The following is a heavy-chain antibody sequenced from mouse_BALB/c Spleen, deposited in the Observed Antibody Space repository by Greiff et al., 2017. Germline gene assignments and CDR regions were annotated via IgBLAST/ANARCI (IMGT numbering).Heavy chain of an antibody. Sequence: EVKLVESGGGLVKPGGSLKLSCAASGFTFSSYTMSWVRQTPEKRLEWVATISSGGSYTYYPDSVKGRFTISRDNAKNTLYLQMSSLKSEDTAMYYCTREGGNYVSWFAYWGQGTLVTVSA. V-gene: IGHV5-6-4*01. CDR1: GFTFSSYT. J-gene: IGHJ3*01. CDR2: ISSGGSYT. CDR3: TREGGNYVSWFAY. D-gene: IGHD2-1*01.